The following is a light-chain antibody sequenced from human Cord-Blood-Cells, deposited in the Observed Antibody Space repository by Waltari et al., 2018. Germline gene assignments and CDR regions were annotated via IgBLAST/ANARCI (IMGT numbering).Light chain of an antibody. J-gene: IGKJ4*01. CDR2: GSS. Sequence: EIVMTQSPAALSVSPGDRATLSFRASQSVSSNLAWYHQKPGQAPRPLLYGSSPRATGIPARFSGSGAGREFTLTISSLQYEDYVVDYCQMYNTRPPLTFGGGTKVDIK. V-gene: IGKV3-15*01. CDR3: QMYNTRPPLT. CDR1: QSVSSN.